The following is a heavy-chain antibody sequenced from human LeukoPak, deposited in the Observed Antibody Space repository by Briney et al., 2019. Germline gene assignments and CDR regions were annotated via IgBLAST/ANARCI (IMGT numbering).Heavy chain of an antibody. V-gene: IGHV4-34*01. CDR2: INHSGST. CDR3: ARGLDILDY. CDR1: GGSFSGYY. J-gene: IGHJ4*02. Sequence: SETLSLTCAVYGGSFSGYYWSWIRQPPGKGLEWIGEINHSGSTNYNPSLKSRVTISVDTPKNQFSLKLSSVTAADTAVYYCARGLDILDYWGQGTLVTVSS. D-gene: IGHD3-9*01.